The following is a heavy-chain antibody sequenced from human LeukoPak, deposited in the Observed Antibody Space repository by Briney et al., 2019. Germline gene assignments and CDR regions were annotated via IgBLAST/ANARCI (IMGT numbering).Heavy chain of an antibody. V-gene: IGHV3-15*01. CDR1: GSTFSNAW. J-gene: IGHJ4*02. CDR2: IKSKTDGGTT. D-gene: IGHD3-10*01. CDR3: TRDVFGESNY. Sequence: GGSLRLSCAASGSTFSNAWMSWVRQAPGKGLEWVGRIKSKTDGGTTEYAASVKGRFTISRDDSKSIAYLQMNSLKTEDTAVYYCTRDVFGESNYWGQGTLVTVSS.